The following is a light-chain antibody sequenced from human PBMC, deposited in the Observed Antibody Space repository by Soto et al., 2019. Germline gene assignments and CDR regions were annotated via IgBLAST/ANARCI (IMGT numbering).Light chain of an antibody. J-gene: IGKJ1*01. CDR1: QTPRTF. V-gene: IGKV1-39*01. Sequence: VGDRVTITCRASQTPRTFLNWYQQKPGKAPKLLIYATSTLQSGVPSRFSGRDSGADFTLTISSLRPEDIATYFCQQSYSSPPWTFGQGTKVDIK. CDR2: ATS. CDR3: QQSYSSPPWT.